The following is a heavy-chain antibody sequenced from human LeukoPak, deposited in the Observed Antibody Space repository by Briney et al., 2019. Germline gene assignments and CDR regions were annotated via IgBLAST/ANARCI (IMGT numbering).Heavy chain of an antibody. CDR3: ARTYYYDSSGYYYH. CDR1: GFTFSDYY. Sequence: GGSLRLSCAASGFTFSDYYMSWIRQAPGKGPEWVSYISSSGSTIYYADSVKGRFTISRDNAKNSLYLQMNSLRAEDTAVYYCARTYYYDSSGYYYHWGQGTLVTVSS. CDR2: ISSSGSTI. J-gene: IGHJ4*02. D-gene: IGHD3-22*01. V-gene: IGHV3-11*01.